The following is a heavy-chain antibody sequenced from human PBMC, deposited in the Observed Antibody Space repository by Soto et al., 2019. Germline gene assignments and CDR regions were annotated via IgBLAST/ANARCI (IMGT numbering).Heavy chain of an antibody. J-gene: IGHJ6*02. CDR3: AKTGYQGYDSSDYIGGNYYYYGMDV. CDR2: ISGSGGST. D-gene: IGHD3-22*01. CDR1: GFTFSSYA. V-gene: IGHV3-23*01. Sequence: GGSLRLSCAASGFTFSSYAMSWVRQAPGKGLEWVSAISGSGGSTYYADSVKGRFTISRDNSKNTLYLQMNSLRAEDTAVYYCAKTGYQGYDSSDYIGGNYYYYGMDVWGQGTTVTVSS.